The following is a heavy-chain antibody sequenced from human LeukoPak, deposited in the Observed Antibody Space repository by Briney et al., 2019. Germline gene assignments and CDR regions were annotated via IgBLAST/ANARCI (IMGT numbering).Heavy chain of an antibody. D-gene: IGHD6-19*01. V-gene: IGHV4-39*07. CDR2: IYHSGST. Sequence: SETLSLTCTVSGGSISSSSYYWGWIRQPPGKGLEWIGYIYHSGSTYYNPSLKSRVTISVDRSKNQFSLKLSSVTAADTAVYYCARANSSGWYSFDYWGQGTLVTVSS. CDR1: GGSISSSSYY. J-gene: IGHJ4*02. CDR3: ARANSSGWYSFDY.